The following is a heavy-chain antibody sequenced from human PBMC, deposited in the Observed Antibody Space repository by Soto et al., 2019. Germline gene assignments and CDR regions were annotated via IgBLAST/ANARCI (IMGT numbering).Heavy chain of an antibody. Sequence: GGSLRLSCAASGFTFSSYGMHWVRQAPGKGLEWVAVIWYDGSNKYYADSVKGRFTISRDNSKNTLYLQMNSLRAEDTAVYYCARGSPLFCSGGSCYQTNFDYWGQGTLVTVSS. CDR3: ARGSPLFCSGGSCYQTNFDY. V-gene: IGHV3-33*01. CDR1: GFTFSSYG. D-gene: IGHD2-15*01. CDR2: IWYDGSNK. J-gene: IGHJ4*02.